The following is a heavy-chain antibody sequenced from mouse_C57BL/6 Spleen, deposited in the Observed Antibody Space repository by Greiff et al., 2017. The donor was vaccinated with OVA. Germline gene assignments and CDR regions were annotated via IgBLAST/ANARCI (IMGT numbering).Heavy chain of an antibody. Sequence: VKLMESGAELVKPGASVKISCKASGYAFSSYWMNWVKQRPGKGLEWIGQIYPGDGDTNYNGKFKGNATLTADKSSSTAYMQLSSLTSEDSAVYFCARTPLGYFDVWGTGTTVTVSS. J-gene: IGHJ1*03. V-gene: IGHV1-80*01. CDR2: IYPGDGDT. D-gene: IGHD6-1*01. CDR3: ARTPLGYFDV. CDR1: GYAFSSYW.